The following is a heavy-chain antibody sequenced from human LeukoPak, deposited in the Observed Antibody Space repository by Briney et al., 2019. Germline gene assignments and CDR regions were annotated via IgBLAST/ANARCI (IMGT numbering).Heavy chain of an antibody. J-gene: IGHJ3*02. V-gene: IGHV3-21*01. D-gene: IGHD7-27*01. CDR2: ISSSSSYI. CDR3: ARIGGGLLGLDAFDI. Sequence: PGGSLRLSCAASGFTFSSYSMNWVRQAPGKGLEWVSSISSSSSYIYYADSVKGRFTISRDNAKNSLYLQIHSLRAEDTAVYYCARIGGGLLGLDAFDIWGQGTMVTVSS. CDR1: GFTFSSYS.